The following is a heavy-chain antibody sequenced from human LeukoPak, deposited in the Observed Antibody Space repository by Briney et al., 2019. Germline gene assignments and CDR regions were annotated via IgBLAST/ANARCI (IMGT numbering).Heavy chain of an antibody. Sequence: GGSLRLSCAASGFSFDDYGMSWVRQALGKGLEWVFYINWNGGSTSYADSVKGRFTISRDNSKNSLFLQMNSLRSEDTAFYFCARDLGIPTSPFDYWGLGTLVTVSS. CDR2: INWNGGST. J-gene: IGHJ4*02. V-gene: IGHV3-20*04. CDR1: GFSFDDYG. D-gene: IGHD3-16*01. CDR3: ARDLGIPTSPFDY.